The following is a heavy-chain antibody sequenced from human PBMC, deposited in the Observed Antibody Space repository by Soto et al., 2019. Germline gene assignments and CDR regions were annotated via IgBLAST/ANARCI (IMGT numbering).Heavy chain of an antibody. Sequence: GGSLRLSCAASGFTFINALMNWVRQAPGKGLEWVGRIKSKTDGGTTDYTAPVKGRFTISRDDSKNTLYLQMNSLKTEDTALYYCTTDFSWMIEYSGSSYDYWGQGALVTVSS. CDR3: TTDFSWMIEYSGSSYDY. J-gene: IGHJ4*02. V-gene: IGHV3-15*07. CDR2: IKSKTDGGTT. D-gene: IGHD1-26*01. CDR1: GFTFINAL.